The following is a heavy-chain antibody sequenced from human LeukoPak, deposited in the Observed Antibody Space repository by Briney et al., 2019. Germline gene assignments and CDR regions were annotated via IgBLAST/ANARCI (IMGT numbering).Heavy chain of an antibody. CDR2: MNPNSGNT. CDR1: GYTFTSYD. Sequence: ASVKVSCKASGYTFTSYDINWVRQATGQGLEWMGWMNPNSGNTGYAQKFQGRVTITRNTSISTAYMELSSLRSEDTAVYYCARRDYCSSTSCSNWFDPWGQGTLVTVSS. D-gene: IGHD2-2*01. J-gene: IGHJ5*02. CDR3: ARRDYCSSTSCSNWFDP. V-gene: IGHV1-8*03.